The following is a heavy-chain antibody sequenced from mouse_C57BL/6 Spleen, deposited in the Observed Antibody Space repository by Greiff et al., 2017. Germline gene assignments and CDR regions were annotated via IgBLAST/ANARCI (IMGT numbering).Heavy chain of an antibody. CDR1: GFSLTSYG. Sequence: VQLQQSGPGLVQPSQSLSITCTVSGFSLTSYGVHWFRQSPGKGLEWLGVIWSGGSTDYNAAFISRLSISKDNSKSQVFFKMNSLQADDTAIYYCACHYYGSSYRYFDVWGTGTTVTVSS. CDR3: ACHYYGSSYRYFDV. V-gene: IGHV2-2*01. D-gene: IGHD1-1*01. J-gene: IGHJ1*03. CDR2: IWSGGST.